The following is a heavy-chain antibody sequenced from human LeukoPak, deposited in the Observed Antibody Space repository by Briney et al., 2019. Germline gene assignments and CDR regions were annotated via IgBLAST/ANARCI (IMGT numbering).Heavy chain of an antibody. CDR1: GFTFTTYS. CDR3: ARDVEQWLVLGAFDI. J-gene: IGHJ3*02. V-gene: IGHV3-48*04. CDR2: VSGSGSTT. D-gene: IGHD6-19*01. Sequence: TGGSLRLSCAASGFTFTTYSINWVRQAPGRGLEWVSYVSGSGSTTYYAESVKGRFTVSRDNAKNSLYLQMNSLRAEDTAVYYCARDVEQWLVLGAFDIWGQGTMVTVSS.